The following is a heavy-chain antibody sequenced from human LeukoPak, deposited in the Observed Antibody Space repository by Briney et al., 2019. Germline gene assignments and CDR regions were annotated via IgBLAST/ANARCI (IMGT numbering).Heavy chain of an antibody. J-gene: IGHJ3*02. V-gene: IGHV3-23*01. CDR2: ICRCHGST. D-gene: IGHD3-10*01. Sequence: PGGSLRLSCAASGFTFSSYAMSWLRQAPGKGLEGVSAICRCHGSTYYEAPVKDRCTISRDNSKNPLYLQMNSLRAEDTAVYYCATLDGSGLTYDAFDIWGQGTMVTVSS. CDR3: ATLDGSGLTYDAFDI. CDR1: GFTFSSYA.